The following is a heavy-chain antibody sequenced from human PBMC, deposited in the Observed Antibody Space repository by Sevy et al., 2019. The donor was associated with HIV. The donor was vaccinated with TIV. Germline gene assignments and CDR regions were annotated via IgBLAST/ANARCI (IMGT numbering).Heavy chain of an antibody. J-gene: IGHJ6*02. CDR3: TRDHYGSSWFASRVMDV. D-gene: IGHD6-13*01. V-gene: IGHV3-21*01. CDR2: ISSSSSYI. Sequence: GGSLILSCAASGFTFRSYNMNWVRQAPGKGLEWVSSISSSSSYIYYADSVRGRFTISRDNAKSSLYLQMNSLRAEDTALYYCTRDHYGSSWFASRVMDVWGQGTTVTVSS. CDR1: GFTFRSYN.